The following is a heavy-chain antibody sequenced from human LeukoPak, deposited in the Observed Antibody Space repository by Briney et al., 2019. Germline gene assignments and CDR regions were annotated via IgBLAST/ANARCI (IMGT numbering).Heavy chain of an antibody. CDR1: GYTFTSYG. D-gene: IGHD4-11*01. J-gene: IGHJ6*02. Sequence: ASVKVFCKASGYTFTSYGISWVRQAPGQGLEWMGWISAYNGNTNYAQKLQGRVTMTTDTSTSTAYMELRSLRSDDTAVYYCARSRLTVTTLLGYYYGMDVWGQGTTVTVSS. CDR3: ARSRLTVTTLLGYYYGMDV. V-gene: IGHV1-18*01. CDR2: ISAYNGNT.